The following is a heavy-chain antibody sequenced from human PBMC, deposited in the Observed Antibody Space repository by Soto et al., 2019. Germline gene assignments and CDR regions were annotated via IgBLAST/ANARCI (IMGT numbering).Heavy chain of an antibody. CDR3: ARDYSGYSSSWYLSNAFDI. V-gene: IGHV3-21*01. J-gene: IGHJ3*02. CDR1: GFTFSSYS. Sequence: GGSLRLSCAASGFTFSSYSMNWVRQAPGKGLEWVSSISSSSSYIYYADSVKGRFTISRDNAKNSLYLQMNSLRAEDTAVYYCARDYSGYSSSWYLSNAFDIWGQGTMVTVSS. CDR2: ISSSSSYI. D-gene: IGHD6-13*01.